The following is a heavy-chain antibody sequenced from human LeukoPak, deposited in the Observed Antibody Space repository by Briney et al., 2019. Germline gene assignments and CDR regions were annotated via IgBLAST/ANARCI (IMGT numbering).Heavy chain of an antibody. J-gene: IGHJ6*02. CDR2: INPNSGGT. D-gene: IGHD2-2*01. V-gene: IGHV1-2*02. Sequence: ASVKVSCKASGYTFTGYYMHWVRQAPGQGLEWMGWINPNSGGTNYAQKFQGRVTMTRDTSISTAYMELSRLRSDDTAVYYCASGVVVVPAATGYYYYGMDVWGQGTTVTVSS. CDR3: ASGVVVVPAATGYYYYGMDV. CDR1: GYTFTGYY.